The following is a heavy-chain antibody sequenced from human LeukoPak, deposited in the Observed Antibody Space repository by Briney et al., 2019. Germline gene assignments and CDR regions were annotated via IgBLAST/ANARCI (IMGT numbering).Heavy chain of an antibody. CDR2: VYYGGPT. CDR1: GGAITSHY. Sequence: SEPLSLACTVSGGAITSHYWSWLRQSPEKGLEWIGFVYYGGPTNSNPSFKSRVTVSVYTSTTQDSLQLTPVTSADTAVYYCAGAPTPNIRPNGFDPWGQGILVTVSS. CDR3: AGAPTPNIRPNGFDP. J-gene: IGHJ5*02. V-gene: IGHV4-59*11.